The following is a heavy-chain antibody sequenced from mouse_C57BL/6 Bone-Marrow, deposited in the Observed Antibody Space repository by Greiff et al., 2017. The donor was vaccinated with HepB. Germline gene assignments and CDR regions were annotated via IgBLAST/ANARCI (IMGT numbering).Heavy chain of an antibody. V-gene: IGHV1-62-2*01. J-gene: IGHJ2*01. CDR3: ARHVLDSSGLYFDY. CDR1: GYTFTEYT. Sequence: QVQLKESGAELVKPGASVKLSCKASGYTFTEYTIHWVKQRSGQGLEWIGWFYPGSGSLKYNEKFKDKATLTADKSSSTVYMELRRLTSEDSAVYFCARHVLDSSGLYFDYWGQGTTLTVSS. D-gene: IGHD3-2*02. CDR2: FYPGSGSL.